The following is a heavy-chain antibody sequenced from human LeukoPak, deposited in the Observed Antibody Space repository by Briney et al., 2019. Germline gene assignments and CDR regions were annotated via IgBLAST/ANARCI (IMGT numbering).Heavy chain of an antibody. V-gene: IGHV4-4*07. CDR3: ARDGDLDAFDI. J-gene: IGHJ3*02. CDR2: IYTSGST. D-gene: IGHD4-17*01. CDR1: GGSISSYY. Sequence: SETLSLTCTVSGGSISSYYWSWIRQPAGKGLEWIGRIYTSGSTNYNPSLKSRVTISVDKSKNQFSLKLGSVTAADTAVYYCARDGDLDAFDIWGQGTMVTVSS.